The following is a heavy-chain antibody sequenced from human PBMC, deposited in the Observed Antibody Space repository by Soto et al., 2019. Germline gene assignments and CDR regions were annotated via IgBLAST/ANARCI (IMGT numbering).Heavy chain of an antibody. CDR3: ATLDGSGSYPY. Sequence: PSETLSLTCNVSGVSFSRYSWSWIRQPPGKGLEWIANIYYSGSTKYKPSLRSRLNVVLDTPKNQIPLKLTSVTAADTAVYYCATLDGSGSYPYWGPGTLVTVSS. D-gene: IGHD3-10*01. V-gene: IGHV4-59*08. CDR1: GVSFSRYS. J-gene: IGHJ4*02. CDR2: IYYSGST.